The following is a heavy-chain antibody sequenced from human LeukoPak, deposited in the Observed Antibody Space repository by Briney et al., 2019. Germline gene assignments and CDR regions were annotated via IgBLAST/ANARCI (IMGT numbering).Heavy chain of an antibody. Sequence: PGGSLRLSRAASGFTFDDYGMSWVRQAPGKGLEWVSGINWNGGSTGYADSVKGRFTISRDNAKNSLYLQMNGLRAEDTALYHCARALYYDFWSGSPDDAFDIWGQGTMVTVSS. V-gene: IGHV3-20*01. J-gene: IGHJ3*02. D-gene: IGHD3-3*01. CDR3: ARALYYDFWSGSPDDAFDI. CDR2: INWNGGST. CDR1: GFTFDDYG.